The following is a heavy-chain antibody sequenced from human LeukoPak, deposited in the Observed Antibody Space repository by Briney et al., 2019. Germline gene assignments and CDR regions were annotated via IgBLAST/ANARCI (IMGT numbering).Heavy chain of an antibody. D-gene: IGHD3-10*01. CDR2: INPSGGST. J-gene: IGHJ4*02. CDR3: ARDQPLPSGGFDY. Sequence: GASVKVSCKASGYTFRNYGITWVRQAPGQGLEWMGIINPSGGSTSYAQKFQGRVTMTRDTSTSTVYMELSSLRSEDTAVYYCARDQPLPSGGFDYWGQGTLVTVSS. V-gene: IGHV1-46*01. CDR1: GYTFRNYG.